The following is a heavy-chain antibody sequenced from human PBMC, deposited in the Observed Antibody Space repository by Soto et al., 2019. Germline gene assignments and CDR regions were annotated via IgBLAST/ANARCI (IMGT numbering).Heavy chain of an antibody. Sequence: EVQLVESGGGLVQPGGSLRLSCAASGFTFSDYWMAWARQAPGKGLFWVSRINSDGSIAHYAESVKGRFTISRDNAKNTLWLQVTSLRDDDTVVYYCGRERWGLLDIWGQGAMVTVSS. CDR1: GFTFSDYW. CDR3: GRERWGLLDI. V-gene: IGHV3-74*01. D-gene: IGHD7-27*01. J-gene: IGHJ3*02. CDR2: INSDGSIA.